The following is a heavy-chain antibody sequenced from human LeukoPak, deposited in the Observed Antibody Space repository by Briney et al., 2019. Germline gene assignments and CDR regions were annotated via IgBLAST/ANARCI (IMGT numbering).Heavy chain of an antibody. CDR2: ISGSGGST. CDR1: GFTFSSYA. CDR3: ARASGGYCDSSGSFDY. J-gene: IGHJ4*02. D-gene: IGHD3-22*01. Sequence: GGSLRLSCAASGFTFSSYAMSWVRQAPGKGLEWVSAISGSGGSTYYADSVKGRITISRDNSKNVLYLQMNSLRAEDTAVYHCARASGGYCDSSGSFDYWGQGTLVTVSS. V-gene: IGHV3-23*01.